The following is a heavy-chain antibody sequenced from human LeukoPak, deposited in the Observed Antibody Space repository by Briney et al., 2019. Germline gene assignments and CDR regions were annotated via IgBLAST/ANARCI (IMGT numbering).Heavy chain of an antibody. Sequence: GGSLRLSCVASGFTFSSYEMNWVRQAPGKGLEWVSYISSSGSTIYYADSVKGRFTISRDNAKNSLYLQMNSLRDEDTAVYYCARDRPGIVGANRGFAYWGQGTLVTVSS. CDR2: ISSSGSTI. D-gene: IGHD1-26*01. CDR3: ARDRPGIVGANRGFAY. V-gene: IGHV3-48*03. CDR1: GFTFSSYE. J-gene: IGHJ4*02.